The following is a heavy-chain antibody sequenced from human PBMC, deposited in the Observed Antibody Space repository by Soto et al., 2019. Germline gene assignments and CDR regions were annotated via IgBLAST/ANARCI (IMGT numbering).Heavy chain of an antibody. D-gene: IGHD5-12*01. CDR2: TFFRSQWYN. CDR1: GDSVSSHTAS. CDR3: AKGDNLGPKTGYAFDP. Sequence: QVQLQQSGAGLVRPSQTLSLTCSISGDSVSSHTASWNWIRQSPSRGLEWLGRTFFRSQWYNDYAVSEHSRIIINPDTSKNQFSLHLNSVTPEDTAVYYCAKGDNLGPKTGYAFDPWGQGTLVAVSS. J-gene: IGHJ5*02. V-gene: IGHV6-1*01.